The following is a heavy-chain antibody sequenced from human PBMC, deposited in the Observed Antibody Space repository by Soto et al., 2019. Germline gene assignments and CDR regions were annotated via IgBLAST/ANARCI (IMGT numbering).Heavy chain of an antibody. CDR3: ARGLSSSSWYYFDY. CDR1: GFTFSSYA. D-gene: IGHD6-13*01. V-gene: IGHV3-23*01. CDR2: ISGSGGST. Sequence: WGSLRLSCAASGFTFSSYAMSWVRQAPGKGLEWVSAISGSGGSTYYADSVKGRFTISRDNSKNTLYLQMNSLRAEDTAVYYCARGLSSSSWYYFDYWGQGTLVTVSS. J-gene: IGHJ4*02.